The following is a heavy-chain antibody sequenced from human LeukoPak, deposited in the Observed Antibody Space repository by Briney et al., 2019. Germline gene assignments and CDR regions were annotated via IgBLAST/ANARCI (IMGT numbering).Heavy chain of an antibody. CDR3: ARERYYYGSGSYLPFDY. CDR2: ISSSGSTI. V-gene: IGHV3-48*03. J-gene: IGHJ4*02. CDR1: GFTFSRYE. D-gene: IGHD3-10*01. Sequence: AGGSLRLSCAASGFTFSRYEMNWVRQAPGKGLEWVSYISSSGSTIYYADSVKGRFTISRDNAKNSLYLQMNSLRAEDTAVYYCARERYYYGSGSYLPFDYWGQGTLVTVSS.